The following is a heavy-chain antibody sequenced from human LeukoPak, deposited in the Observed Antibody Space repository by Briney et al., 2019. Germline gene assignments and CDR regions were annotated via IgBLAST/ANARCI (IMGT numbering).Heavy chain of an antibody. CDR2: INPNSGGT. J-gene: IGHJ4*02. Sequence: GASVKVSCKASGYTFTGYYMHWVRQAPGQGLEWMGWINPNSGGTNYAQKFQGRVTMTRDTSISTAYMELSSLRSEDTAVYYCARAHGSGSYGAVDYWGQGTLVTVSS. D-gene: IGHD3-10*01. V-gene: IGHV1-2*02. CDR1: GYTFTGYY. CDR3: ARAHGSGSYGAVDY.